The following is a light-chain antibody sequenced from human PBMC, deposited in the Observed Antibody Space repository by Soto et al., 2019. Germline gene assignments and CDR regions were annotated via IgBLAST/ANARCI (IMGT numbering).Light chain of an antibody. CDR3: QQYAASPRT. CDR1: QSVTSSY. Sequence: EIVVTQSPGTLSLSPDERATLSCRASQSVTSSYLAWYQQRPGQAPRLLIYGASNRATGIPDRFSGGGSGTDITLTISRLEPEDFAVYFCQQYAASPRTFGQGTKVEIK. J-gene: IGKJ1*01. V-gene: IGKV3-20*01. CDR2: GAS.